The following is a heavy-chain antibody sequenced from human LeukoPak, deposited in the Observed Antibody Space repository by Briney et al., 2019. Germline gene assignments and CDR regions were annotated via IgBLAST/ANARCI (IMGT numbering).Heavy chain of an antibody. D-gene: IGHD3-22*01. CDR2: IYYSGST. J-gene: IGHJ4*02. CDR1: GGSISSYY. Sequence: PSETLSLTCTVSGGSISSYYWSWIRQPPGKGLEWIGYIYYSGSTNYNPSLKSRVTISVDTSKNQFSLKLSSVTAADPAVYYCARVSGYYDSSGSRFYYFDYWGQGTLVTVSS. V-gene: IGHV4-59*01. CDR3: ARVSGYYDSSGSRFYYFDY.